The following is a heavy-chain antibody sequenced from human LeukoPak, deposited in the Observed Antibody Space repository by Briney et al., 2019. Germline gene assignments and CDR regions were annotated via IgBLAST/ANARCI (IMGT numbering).Heavy chain of an antibody. Sequence: SETLSLTCAVYGGSFTGYYWSWIRQPPGKGLEWIGSIYYSGSTYYNPSLKSRVTISVDTSKNQFSLKLSSVTAADTAVYYCARGQNDFDPWGQGTLVTVSS. J-gene: IGHJ5*02. CDR1: GGSFTGYY. CDR2: IYYSGST. V-gene: IGHV4-34*01. CDR3: ARGQNDFDP. D-gene: IGHD1-1*01.